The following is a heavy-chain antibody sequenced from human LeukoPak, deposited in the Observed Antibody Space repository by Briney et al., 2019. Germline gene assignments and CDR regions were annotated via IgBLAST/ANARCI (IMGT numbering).Heavy chain of an antibody. CDR2: INPNSGGT. CDR3: ARGPIVVVPAASRGFDY. V-gene: IGHV1-2*02. J-gene: IGHJ4*02. CDR1: GYTFTGYY. D-gene: IGHD2-2*01. Sequence: GASVKVSCKASGYTFTGYYMHWVRQAPGQGLEWMGWINPNSGGTNYAQKFQGRVTMTRDTSISTAYMELSRLRSDDTAVYYCARGPIVVVPAASRGFDYWGQGTLVTVSS.